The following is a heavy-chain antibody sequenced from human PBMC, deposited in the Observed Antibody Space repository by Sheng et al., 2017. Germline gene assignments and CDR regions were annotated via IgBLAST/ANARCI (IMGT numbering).Heavy chain of an antibody. J-gene: IGHJ4*02. V-gene: IGHV3-53*01. CDR3: ARNSDYSFDF. Sequence: EVQLVESGGGLIQPGGSLRLSCAVSGFTVSTNYMSWVRQAPGKGLEWVLDIDRGGETYHADSVKGRFTISRDNSKNTVYVQMNSLRAEDTAVYYCARNSDYSFDFWGQGTLVTVSS. CDR2: IDRGGET. CDR1: GFTVSTNY. D-gene: IGHD4-4*01.